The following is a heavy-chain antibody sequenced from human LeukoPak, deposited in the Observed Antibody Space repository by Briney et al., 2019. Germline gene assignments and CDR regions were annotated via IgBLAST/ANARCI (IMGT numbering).Heavy chain of an antibody. CDR2: IIPIFGTA. D-gene: IGHD3-3*01. CDR1: GATFSSYA. V-gene: IGHV1-69*05. CDR3: ARVGRFLEWLTKTEDAFDI. Sequence: SVKVSCKAAGATFSSYAISWVRQAPGQGLEWMGGIIPIFGTANYAQKFQGRVTITTDESTSTAYMELSSLRSEDTAVYYCARVGRFLEWLTKTEDAFDIWGQGTMVTVSS. J-gene: IGHJ3*02.